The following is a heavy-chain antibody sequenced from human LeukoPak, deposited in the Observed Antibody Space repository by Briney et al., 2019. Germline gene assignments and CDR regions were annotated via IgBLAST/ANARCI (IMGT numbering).Heavy chain of an antibody. J-gene: IGHJ4*02. CDR3: ARDYGSGWYVDY. V-gene: IGHV3-11*01. CDR2: ISSRGSTL. D-gene: IGHD6-19*01. CDR1: GFTFSDYY. Sequence: SPGGSLRLSCAASGFTFSDYYMSWIRQAPGKGLEWVSYISSRGSTLYYADSVKGRFTIARDNAKNSLYVQMNSLRAEDTAVYYCARDYGSGWYVDYWGQGTLVTVSS.